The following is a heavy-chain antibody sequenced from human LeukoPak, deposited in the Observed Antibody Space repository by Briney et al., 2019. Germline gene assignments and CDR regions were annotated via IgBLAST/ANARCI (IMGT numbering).Heavy chain of an antibody. CDR2: IYSGGST. D-gene: IGHD5-18*01. CDR1: EFSVGSNY. CDR3: AREGSVDLSYGSPYDY. J-gene: IGHJ4*02. Sequence: GGSLRLSCAASEFSVGSNYMTWVRQAPGKGLEWVSLIYSGGSTYYADSVKGRFTISRDNSKNTLYLQMNSLRAEDTAVYYCAREGSVDLSYGSPYDYWGQGILVTVSS. V-gene: IGHV3-66*01.